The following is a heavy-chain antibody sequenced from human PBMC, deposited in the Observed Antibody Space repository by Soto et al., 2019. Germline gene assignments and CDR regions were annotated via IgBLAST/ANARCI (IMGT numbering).Heavy chain of an antibody. CDR2: ISGSGGST. D-gene: IGHD3-10*01. CDR1: GFTFSSYA. V-gene: IGHV3-23*01. CDR3: AKDLGLPSMGASVRGVSESVGRLFDY. Sequence: GGSLRLSCAASGFTFSSYAMSWVRQAPGKGLEWVSAISGSGGSTYYADSVKGRFTISRDNSKNTLYLQMNSLRAEDTAVYYCAKDLGLPSMGASVRGVSESVGRLFDYWGQGTLVTVSS. J-gene: IGHJ4*02.